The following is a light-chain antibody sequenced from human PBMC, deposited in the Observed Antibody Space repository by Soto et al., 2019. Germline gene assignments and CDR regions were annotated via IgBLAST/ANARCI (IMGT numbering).Light chain of an antibody. V-gene: IGKV3-11*01. J-gene: IGKJ5*01. CDR1: QSDSRY. Sequence: EIVLTQSPATLSLSPGGRTTLACRSSQSDSRYLAWYQKKPGQAPRLPIYDASNRATGIPARFSGSGSGTAFTPTIISREPEDFSVYYCQQRSNWPPSTFGQGTRLEIK. CDR2: DAS. CDR3: QQRSNWPPST.